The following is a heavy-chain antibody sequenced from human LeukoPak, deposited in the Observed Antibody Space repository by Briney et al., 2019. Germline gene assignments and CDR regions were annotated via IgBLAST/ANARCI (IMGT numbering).Heavy chain of an antibody. CDR2: ISAYNGNT. CDR3: ARLYCSGGSCQSHLYN. Sequence: ASAKVSCKASGYTFTSYGISLVPQAPGQGLEWMGWISAYNGNTNYAQKLQGRVTMTTDTSTSTAYMELRSLRSDDTAVYYCARLYCSGGSCQSHLYNSGQGTLVTVSS. J-gene: IGHJ4*02. V-gene: IGHV1-18*01. CDR1: GYTFTSYG. D-gene: IGHD2-15*01.